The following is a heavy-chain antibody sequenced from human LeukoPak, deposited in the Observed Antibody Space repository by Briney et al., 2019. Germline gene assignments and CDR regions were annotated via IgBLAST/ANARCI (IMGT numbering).Heavy chain of an antibody. D-gene: IGHD1-26*01. J-gene: IGHJ4*02. CDR2: VHLSGAS. V-gene: IGHV4-4*02. CDR3: TRESGAFSPFGF. CDR1: GGSTLTTNW. Sequence: SETLSLTCAVSGGSTLTTNWWSWVRQPPGKGLEWIGEVHLSGASNYNPSLKRRVSMSIDNSKNQLSLEVTSVTAADTAIYYCTRESGAFSPFGFWGQGTLLTVSS.